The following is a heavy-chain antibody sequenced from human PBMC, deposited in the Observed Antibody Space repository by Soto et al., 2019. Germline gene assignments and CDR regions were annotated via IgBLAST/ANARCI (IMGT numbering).Heavy chain of an antibody. CDR1: GGSVSSGSSY. D-gene: IGHD6-19*01. Sequence: SETLSLTCSVSGGSVSSGSSYCSWILHPPGKGLEWIGFIYNSETFNYNPSLKSRVTLSVDTSKNQFSLKLSSVTAADTAVYYCARVPIRYSSSNKFDSWGQGALVT. J-gene: IGHJ4*02. V-gene: IGHV4-61*01. CDR2: IYNSETF. CDR3: ARVPIRYSSSNKFDS.